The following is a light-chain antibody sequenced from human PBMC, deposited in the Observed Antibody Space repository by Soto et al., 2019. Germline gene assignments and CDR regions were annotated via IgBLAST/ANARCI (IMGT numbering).Light chain of an antibody. Sequence: QSALTQPASVSGSPGQSITISCSGTSSDVGSYNLVSWYQLLPGKAPNLMIYEGSKRPSGVANRFSGSTAGNPASQTISGRQAEDEADYYCCSYAGSSTVVFGGGTQLTVL. CDR3: CSYAGSSTVV. CDR2: EGS. CDR1: SSDVGSYNL. V-gene: IGLV2-23*01. J-gene: IGLJ2*01.